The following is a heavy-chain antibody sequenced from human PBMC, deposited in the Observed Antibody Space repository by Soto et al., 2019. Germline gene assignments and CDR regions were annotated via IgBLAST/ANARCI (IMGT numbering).Heavy chain of an antibody. Sequence: PSETLSLTCTVSGGSISSGGYYWSWIRQHPGKGLEWIGYIYYSGSTYYNPSLKSRVTISVDTSKNQFSLKLSSVTAADTAVYYCARGRFTAMPDNWFDPWGQGTLVTVSS. V-gene: IGHV4-31*03. J-gene: IGHJ5*02. CDR2: IYYSGST. CDR1: GGSISSGGYY. D-gene: IGHD5-18*01. CDR3: ARGRFTAMPDNWFDP.